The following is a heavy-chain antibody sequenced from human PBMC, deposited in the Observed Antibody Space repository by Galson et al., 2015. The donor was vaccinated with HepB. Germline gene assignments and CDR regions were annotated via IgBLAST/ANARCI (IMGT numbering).Heavy chain of an antibody. D-gene: IGHD2-8*01. CDR2: IYYSGST. CDR3: ARRGIMVYAIDKDYYYGMDV. Sequence: SETLSLTCTASGGSISSSSYYWGWIRQPPGKGLEWIGSIYYSGSTYYNPSLKSRVTISVDTSKNQFSLKLSSVTAADTAVYYCARRGIMVYAIDKDYYYGMDVWGQGTTVTVSS. CDR1: GGSISSSSYY. J-gene: IGHJ6*02. V-gene: IGHV4-39*01.